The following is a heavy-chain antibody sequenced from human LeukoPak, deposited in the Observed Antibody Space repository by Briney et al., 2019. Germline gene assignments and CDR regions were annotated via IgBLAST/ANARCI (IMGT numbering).Heavy chain of an antibody. D-gene: IGHD1-26*01. CDR1: GFTSSDYY. Sequence: HPGGSLRLSCAASGFTSSDYYMSWVRQAPGKGLAWVAAISGEGDNTYYADFVKGRFTISRDNSKNALYLQMNSLRAEDTAVYYCAKGSYSWKLDWDYWGQGALVTVSS. CDR2: ISGEGDNT. J-gene: IGHJ4*02. V-gene: IGHV3-23*01. CDR3: AKGSYSWKLDWDY.